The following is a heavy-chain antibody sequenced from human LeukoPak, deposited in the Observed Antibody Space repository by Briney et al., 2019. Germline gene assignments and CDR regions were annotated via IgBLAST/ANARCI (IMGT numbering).Heavy chain of an antibody. CDR3: ARATTVTPLDY. CDR1: GFSLTTRGVG. D-gene: IGHD4-17*01. CDR2: IYWDDDE. Sequence: SGPTLVNPTETLTLTCSFSGFSLTTRGVGVGWIRQPPGKALEWLALIYWDDDERYSPSLKSRLTISKDTSKNQVVLTVTNMDPMDTATYFCARATTVTPLDYWGQGTLVTVSS. V-gene: IGHV2-5*02. J-gene: IGHJ4*02.